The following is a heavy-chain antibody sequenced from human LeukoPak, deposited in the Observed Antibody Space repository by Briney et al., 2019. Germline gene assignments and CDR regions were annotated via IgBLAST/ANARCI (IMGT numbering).Heavy chain of an antibody. Sequence: AGSLRLYCAASGFTFSNYGMHRLRQAPGKGLEGLAVISYDGSNKYYADSVKVRFTISRDNCKNTLYLQMNRLRDEDTAVYYCAKEVDGVDLYYYYYYGMDVWGQGTTVTVSS. J-gene: IGHJ6*02. CDR2: ISYDGSNK. CDR3: AKEVDGVDLYYYYYYGMDV. CDR1: GFTFSNYG. D-gene: IGHD2-15*01. V-gene: IGHV3-30*18.